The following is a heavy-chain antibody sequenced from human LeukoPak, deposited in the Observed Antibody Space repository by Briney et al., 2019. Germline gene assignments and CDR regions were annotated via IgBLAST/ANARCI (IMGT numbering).Heavy chain of an antibody. D-gene: IGHD3-3*01. CDR3: ARDRITIFGVVIPNNWFDP. CDR1: GLTFSSYW. J-gene: IGHJ5*02. Sequence: GGSLRLSCAASGLTFSSYWMSWVRQAPGKGLEWVANIKQDGSEKYYVDSVKGRFTISRDNAKNSLYLQMNSLRAEDTAVYYCARDRITIFGVVIPNNWFDPWGQGTLVTVSS. V-gene: IGHV3-7*01. CDR2: IKQDGSEK.